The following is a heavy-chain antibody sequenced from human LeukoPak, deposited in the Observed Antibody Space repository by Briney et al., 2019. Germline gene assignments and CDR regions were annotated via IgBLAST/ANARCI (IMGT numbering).Heavy chain of an antibody. CDR2: ISSSSNYV. J-gene: IGHJ4*02. V-gene: IGHV3-21*01. CDR3: ARDPDYGDNSGYFDY. CDR1: GFTFSNYG. D-gene: IGHD4-23*01. Sequence: PGGSLGLSCAASGFTFSNYGMNWVRQAPGKGLEWVSSISSSSNYVYYADSVQGRFTISRDNAKNSLYLQMNSLRAEDTAVYYCARDPDYGDNSGYFDYWGQGTLVTVSS.